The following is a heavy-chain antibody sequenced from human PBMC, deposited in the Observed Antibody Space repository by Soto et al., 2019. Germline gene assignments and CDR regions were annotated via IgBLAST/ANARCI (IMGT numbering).Heavy chain of an antibody. Sequence: GSLRLSCAASGFSFSSFAMSWVRQAPGKGLEWVSSISVSGKTYYADSVKGRFTISRDNSKNTLNLQMNSLRAEDTAVYYCAKQPASIRTFDYWGQGALVTVSS. CDR3: AKQPASIRTFDY. V-gene: IGHV3-23*01. J-gene: IGHJ4*02. CDR2: ISVSGKT. CDR1: GFSFSSFA. D-gene: IGHD2-2*01.